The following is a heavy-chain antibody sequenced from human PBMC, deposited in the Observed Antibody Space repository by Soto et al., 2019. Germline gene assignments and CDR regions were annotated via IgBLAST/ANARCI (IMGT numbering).Heavy chain of an antibody. Sequence: GGSLRLSCAASGFTFSSYGMHWVRQAPGKGLEWVAVIWYDGSNKYYADSVKGRFTISRDNSKNTLYLQMNSLRAEDTAVYYCARAMVRGPGDYYGMDVWGQGTTVTSP. V-gene: IGHV3-33*01. CDR3: ARAMVRGPGDYYGMDV. CDR1: GFTFSSYG. CDR2: IWYDGSNK. J-gene: IGHJ6*02. D-gene: IGHD3-10*01.